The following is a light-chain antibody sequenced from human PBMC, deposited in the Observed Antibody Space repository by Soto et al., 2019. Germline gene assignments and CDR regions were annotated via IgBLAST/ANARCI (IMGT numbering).Light chain of an antibody. Sequence: QSVLTQPPSVSGAPGQRVTISCTGSSSNIGAGYDVHWYQQLPGTAPKLLIYGNSNRPSGVPDRISGSKSGTSASLAITGLQDEDEADYYCQSYDSSLSGSVFGGGTKLTVL. CDR2: GNS. V-gene: IGLV1-40*01. CDR1: SSNIGAGYD. J-gene: IGLJ3*02. CDR3: QSYDSSLSGSV.